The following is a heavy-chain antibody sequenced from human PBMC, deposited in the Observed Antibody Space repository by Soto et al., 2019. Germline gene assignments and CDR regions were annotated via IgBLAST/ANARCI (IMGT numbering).Heavy chain of an antibody. Sequence: PGGSLRLSCAASGFTFDDYTMHWVRQAPGKGLEWVSLISWDGGSTYYADSVKGRFTISRDNSKNTVYLQMNSLRGEDTAVYYCAKDGAIAAADYFFDYWGQGSLVTVSS. D-gene: IGHD6-13*01. CDR2: ISWDGGST. CDR1: GFTFDDYT. CDR3: AKDGAIAAADYFFDY. V-gene: IGHV3-43*01. J-gene: IGHJ4*02.